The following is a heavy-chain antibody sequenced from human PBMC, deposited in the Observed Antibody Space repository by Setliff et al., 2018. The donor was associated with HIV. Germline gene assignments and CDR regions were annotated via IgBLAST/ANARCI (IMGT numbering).Heavy chain of an antibody. J-gene: IGHJ3*02. CDR2: IYHSGST. V-gene: IGHV4-38-2*02. CDR3: ARDPSSWYPMHAFDI. D-gene: IGHD6-13*01. CDR1: GYSISSGYY. Sequence: SETLSLTCTVSGYSISSGYYWGWIRQPPGKGLEWIGSIYHSGSTYYNPSLKSRVTISVDRSKNQFSLKLSSVTAADTAVYYCARDPSSWYPMHAFDIWGQGTMVTVSS.